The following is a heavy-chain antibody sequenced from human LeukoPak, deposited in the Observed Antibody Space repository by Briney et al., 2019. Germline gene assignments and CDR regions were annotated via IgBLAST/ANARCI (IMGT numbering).Heavy chain of an antibody. CDR1: GYTFTSYG. J-gene: IGHJ6*03. CDR2: ISAYNGNT. CDR3: ARDWIYDILTGYYYYMDV. Sequence: PGASVKVSCKASGYTFTSYGISWVRQAPGQGLEWMGWISAYNGNTNYAQKLQGRVTMTTDTSTSTAYMELRSLRSDDTAVYYCARDWIYDILTGYYYYMDVWGKGTTVTVSS. V-gene: IGHV1-18*01. D-gene: IGHD3-9*01.